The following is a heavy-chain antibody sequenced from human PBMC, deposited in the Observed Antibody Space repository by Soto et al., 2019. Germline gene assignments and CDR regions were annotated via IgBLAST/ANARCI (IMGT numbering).Heavy chain of an antibody. CDR2: ITDTGGDA. Sequence: GGSLRLSCVASGLTFGSRAMSWVRQAPGEGLQWVSTITDTGGDAKYADSVRGRFVISRDNSKKILYLQMTSLTAEDSAMYFCASGSTDSYPGSRIFDFWGRGTMVTVSS. V-gene: IGHV3-23*01. J-gene: IGHJ4*02. CDR3: ASGSTDSYPGSRIFDF. D-gene: IGHD3-10*01. CDR1: GLTFGSRA.